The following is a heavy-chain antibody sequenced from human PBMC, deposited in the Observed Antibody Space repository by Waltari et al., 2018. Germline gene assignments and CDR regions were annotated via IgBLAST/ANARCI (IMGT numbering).Heavy chain of an antibody. J-gene: IGHJ4*02. CDR1: GGSFSGYY. CDR2: INHSGST. Sequence: QVQLQQWGAGLLKPSETLSLTCAVYGGSFSGYYWSWIRQPPGKGLEWIGEINHSGSTNYNPSLKSRATISVDTSKNQFSLKLSSVTAADTAVYYCARAWGSGVDYWGQGTLVTVSS. CDR3: ARAWGSGVDY. V-gene: IGHV4-34*01. D-gene: IGHD1-26*01.